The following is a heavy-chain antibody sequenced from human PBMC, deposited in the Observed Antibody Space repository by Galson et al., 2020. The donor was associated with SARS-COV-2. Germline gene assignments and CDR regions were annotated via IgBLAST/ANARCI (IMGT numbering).Heavy chain of an antibody. V-gene: IGHV3-15*07. CDR3: TATRHVPLFFDY. CDR1: GIVFNDAW. D-gene: IGHD2-2*01. J-gene: IGHJ4*02. Sequence: GESLKISCAASGIVFNDAWMNWVRQAPGKGLEYVGHSRSEADGGTAAYAAAVRGRFTISREDSKNTVYLQMDSLKTEDTAVYFSTATRHVPLFFDYWGQGTLVTVSS. CDR2: SRSEADGGTA.